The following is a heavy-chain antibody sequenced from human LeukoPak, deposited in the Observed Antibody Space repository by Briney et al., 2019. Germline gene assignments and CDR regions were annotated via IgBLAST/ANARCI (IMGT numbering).Heavy chain of an antibody. V-gene: IGHV3-21*01. CDR2: ISSSSSYI. CDR1: GFTFSSYS. CDR3: ARDGTPVTTDY. D-gene: IGHD4-17*01. J-gene: IGHJ4*02. Sequence: GGSLTLSCAASGFTFSSYSMNSVRQAPGKWREWVASISSSSSYIYYADSVKGRFTISRDNAKNSLYLQMNSPRAEDTAVYYCARDGTPVTTDYWGQGTLVTVSS.